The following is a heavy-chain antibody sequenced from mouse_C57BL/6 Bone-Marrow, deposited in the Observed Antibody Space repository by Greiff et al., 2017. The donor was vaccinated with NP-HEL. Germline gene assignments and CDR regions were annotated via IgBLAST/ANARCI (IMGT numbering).Heavy chain of an antibody. CDR2: IYPRSGNT. CDR1: GYTFTSYG. J-gene: IGHJ3*01. CDR3: ARQRGRSWFAY. V-gene: IGHV1-81*01. Sequence: QVQLQQSGAELARPGASVKLSCKASGYTFTSYGISWVKQRTGQGLEWIGEIYPRSGNTYYNEKFKGKATLTADKSSSTAYMELHSLTSADSAVYFCARQRGRSWFAYWGRGTLVTVSA.